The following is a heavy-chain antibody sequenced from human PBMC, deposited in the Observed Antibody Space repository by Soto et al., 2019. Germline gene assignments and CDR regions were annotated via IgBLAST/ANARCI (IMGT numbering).Heavy chain of an antibody. V-gene: IGHV3-7*03. CDR1: GFSFSSYW. CDR3: ARDAYGDYMAY. D-gene: IGHD4-17*01. Sequence: PGGSLRHSCAASGFSFSSYWMSCVRQAPWKGLGWLAYIKKDGSEKYYVDSVKGRFTISRDNAKNVLYLQMNRLRAEDTAVYYCARDAYGDYMAYWGQGIMVTGSS. CDR2: IKKDGSEK. J-gene: IGHJ4*02.